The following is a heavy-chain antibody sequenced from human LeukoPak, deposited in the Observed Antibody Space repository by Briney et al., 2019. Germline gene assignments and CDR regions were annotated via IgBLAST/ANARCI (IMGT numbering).Heavy chain of an antibody. V-gene: IGHV3-73*01. CDR1: GFTFSGSA. J-gene: IGHJ3*02. Sequence: GGSLRLSCAASGFTFSGSAMHWVRQAHGKGLEWLGRIRSRANSYTTVYAAPVQGRFIISRDDSMNMAYLQMNSLRVEDTAVYYCVREGPRGLAFDIWGQGTMVTVSS. CDR3: VREGPRGLAFDI. D-gene: IGHD3/OR15-3a*01. CDR2: IRSRANSYTT.